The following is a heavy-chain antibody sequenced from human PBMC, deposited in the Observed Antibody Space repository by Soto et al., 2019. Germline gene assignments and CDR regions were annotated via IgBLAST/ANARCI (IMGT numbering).Heavy chain of an antibody. CDR1: GISIRSYI. CDR3: ACSKHRVESFDY. V-gene: IGHV4-59*01. Sequence: SETLSLTCTVSGISIRSYIWSWIRQSQGKGLEWLGYTYYTADTKYSPSLESRATISAASSKKQFSLSLSLVSAADKAVYLCACSKHRVESFDYLCPGALVTVSS. D-gene: IGHD2-21*01. J-gene: IGHJ4*02. CDR2: TYYTADT.